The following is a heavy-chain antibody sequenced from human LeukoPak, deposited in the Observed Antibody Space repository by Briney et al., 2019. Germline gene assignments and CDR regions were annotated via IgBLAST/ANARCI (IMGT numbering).Heavy chain of an antibody. CDR2: IYYSGST. CDR3: ARVISTPDDAFDI. Sequence: PSETLSLTCTVSGGSISNYYWSWIRQPPGKGLEWIGYIYYSGSTNYNPSLKSRVTISVDTSKNQFSLKLSSVTAADTAVYYCARVISTPDDAFDIWGQGTMVTVSS. D-gene: IGHD3-3*02. V-gene: IGHV4-59*12. CDR1: GGSISNYY. J-gene: IGHJ3*02.